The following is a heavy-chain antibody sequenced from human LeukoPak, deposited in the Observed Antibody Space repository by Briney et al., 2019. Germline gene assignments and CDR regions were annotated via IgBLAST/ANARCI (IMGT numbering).Heavy chain of an antibody. CDR1: GFTFSTYW. D-gene: IGHD3-10*01. Sequence: AGGSLRLSCAASGFTFSTYWMHWVRQAPGKGLVWVSRINSDGSSTSYADSVKGRFTVSRDNAKNTPFLQMNSLRAEDTALYYCAGSRSHNWFDPWGQGTPVTVSS. V-gene: IGHV3-74*01. J-gene: IGHJ5*02. CDR2: INSDGSST. CDR3: AGSRSHNWFDP.